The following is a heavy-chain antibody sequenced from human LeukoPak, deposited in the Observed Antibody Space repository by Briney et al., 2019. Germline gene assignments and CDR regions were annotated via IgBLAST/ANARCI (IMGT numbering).Heavy chain of an antibody. V-gene: IGHV3-48*03. CDR1: RITFSSYE. J-gene: IGHJ4*02. Sequence: PGGSLRLSCVASRITFSSYEMNWVRQAPGKGLEWISCISSSGGPIYYADSVKGRFTISRDNAKNSLYLQMNSLRAEDTAVYYCARGFRDTAMFLDYWGQGTLVTVSS. CDR3: ARGFRDTAMFLDY. D-gene: IGHD5-18*01. CDR2: ISSSGGPI.